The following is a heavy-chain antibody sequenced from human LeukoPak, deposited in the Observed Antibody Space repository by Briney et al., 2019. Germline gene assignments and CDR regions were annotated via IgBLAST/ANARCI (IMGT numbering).Heavy chain of an antibody. Sequence: SETLSLTCTVSGGSISSYYWSWIRQPPGKGLEWIGEINHSGGTNYNPSLKSRVTISVDTSKNQFSLKLSSVTAADTAVYYCARVPYGRGWFDPWGQGTLVTVSS. V-gene: IGHV4-34*01. CDR1: GGSISSYY. D-gene: IGHD4-17*01. CDR2: INHSGGT. J-gene: IGHJ5*02. CDR3: ARVPYGRGWFDP.